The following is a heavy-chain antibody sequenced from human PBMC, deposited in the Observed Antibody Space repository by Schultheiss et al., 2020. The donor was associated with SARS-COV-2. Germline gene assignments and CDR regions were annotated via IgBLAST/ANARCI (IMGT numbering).Heavy chain of an antibody. CDR2: INHSGST. CDR1: GGSFSGYY. Sequence: SETLSLTCAVSGGSFSGYYWSWIRQPPGKGLEWIGEINHSGSTNYNPSLKSRVTISVDTSKNQVSLKLSSVTAADTAVYFCARDGYCSSTSCYQDAFDIWGQGTMVTVSS. D-gene: IGHD2-2*01. V-gene: IGHV4-34*01. CDR3: ARDGYCSSTSCYQDAFDI. J-gene: IGHJ3*02.